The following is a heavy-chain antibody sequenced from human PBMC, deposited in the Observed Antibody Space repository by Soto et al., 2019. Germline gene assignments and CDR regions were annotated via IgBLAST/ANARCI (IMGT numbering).Heavy chain of an antibody. CDR3: ARQYDSSGYYNPSFDY. Sequence: PGWSLRLSCAASGFTFSSYEMNWVRQAPGKGLEWVSYISSSGSTIYYADSVKGRFTISRDNAKNSLYLQMNSLRAEDTAVYYCARQYDSSGYYNPSFDYWGQGTLVSVSS. D-gene: IGHD3-22*01. CDR1: GFTFSSYE. J-gene: IGHJ4*02. CDR2: ISSSGSTI. V-gene: IGHV3-48*03.